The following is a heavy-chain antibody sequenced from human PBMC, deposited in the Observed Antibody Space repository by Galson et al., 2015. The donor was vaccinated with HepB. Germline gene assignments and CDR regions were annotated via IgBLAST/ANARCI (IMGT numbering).Heavy chain of an antibody. D-gene: IGHD3-22*01. CDR2: IWFDGSKK. J-gene: IGHJ5*01. CDR1: GSTFSRHG. Sequence: SLRLSCAASGAASGSTFSRHGMHWVRQAPGKGLEWVALIWFDGSKKYHAEYLKGRFTISRDNSNNTLYLQMNSLRAEDTAVYFCAGAYSSGWYDCWGQGTLVTVSS. V-gene: IGHV3-33*01. CDR3: AGAYSSGWYDC.